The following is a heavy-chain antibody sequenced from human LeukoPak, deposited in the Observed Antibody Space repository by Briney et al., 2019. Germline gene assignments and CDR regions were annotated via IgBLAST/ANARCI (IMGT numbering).Heavy chain of an antibody. D-gene: IGHD3-3*01. Sequence: SETLSLTCTVSGGPISSYYWSWIRQPPGKGLEWIGEINHSGSTNYNPSLKSRVTISVDTSKNQFSLKLSSVTAADTAVYYCARYIDFWSGSRFDYWGQGTLVTVSS. V-gene: IGHV4-34*01. CDR2: INHSGST. CDR1: GGPISSYY. J-gene: IGHJ4*02. CDR3: ARYIDFWSGSRFDY.